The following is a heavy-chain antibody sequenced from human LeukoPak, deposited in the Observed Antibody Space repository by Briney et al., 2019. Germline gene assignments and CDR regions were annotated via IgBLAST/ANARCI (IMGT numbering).Heavy chain of an antibody. J-gene: IGHJ4*02. CDR2: INGGGGST. CDR1: GFTFSTYA. V-gene: IGHV3-23*01. D-gene: IGHD2-2*01. CDR3: AKTPSPIVVVPAAQGFDY. Sequence: GGSLRLSCAASGFTFSTYAMNWVRQAPGKGLEWVSGINGGGGSTYYADSVKGRFTMSRDNSKNTLYLQMNSLRAEDTAVYYCAKTPSPIVVVPAAQGFDYWGQGTLVTVSS.